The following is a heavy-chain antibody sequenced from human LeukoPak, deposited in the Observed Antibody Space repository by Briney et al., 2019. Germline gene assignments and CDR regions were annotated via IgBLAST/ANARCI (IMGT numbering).Heavy chain of an antibody. CDR3: ARDRALYDSSGYYSA. CDR2: INPNSGGT. V-gene: IGHV1-2*02. D-gene: IGHD3-22*01. J-gene: IGHJ5*02. CDR1: GYTFTGYY. Sequence: ASVKVSCKASGYTFTGYYMHWVRQAPGQGLEWMGWINPNSGGTNYAQKLQGRVTMTTDTSTSTAYMELRSLRSDDTAVYYCARDRALYDSSGYYSAWGQGTLVTVSS.